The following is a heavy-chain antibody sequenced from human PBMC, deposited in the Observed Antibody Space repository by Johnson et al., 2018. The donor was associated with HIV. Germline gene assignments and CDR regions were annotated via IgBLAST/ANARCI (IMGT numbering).Heavy chain of an antibody. J-gene: IGHJ3*02. Sequence: MMLVESGGGLVQPGGPLRVSCAASGFTVSSNYMSWVRQAPGKGLEWVSVIYSGGSTYYADSVKGRYTISRDNSKNTLYLQMNSLRADDTAVYYCARAYSYGAFDIWGQGTRVTVSS. CDR3: ARAYSYGAFDI. CDR2: IYSGGST. CDR1: GFTVSSNY. V-gene: IGHV3-66*01. D-gene: IGHD5-18*01.